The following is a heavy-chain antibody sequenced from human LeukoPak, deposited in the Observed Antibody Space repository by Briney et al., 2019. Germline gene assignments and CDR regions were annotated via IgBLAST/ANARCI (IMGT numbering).Heavy chain of an antibody. CDR1: GFSLSGSW. CDR2: SKSDGSTK. Sequence: GGSLRLSCEASGFSLSGSWMHWVRHAPGKGLLWVSQSKSDGSTKSYAASVRGRFTISRDNAKNTLYLHMDSLRAEDTAVYYCARSDYFHNWGQGTMVVVSA. V-gene: IGHV3-74*01. J-gene: IGHJ3*01. CDR3: ARSDYFHN. D-gene: IGHD2/OR15-2a*01.